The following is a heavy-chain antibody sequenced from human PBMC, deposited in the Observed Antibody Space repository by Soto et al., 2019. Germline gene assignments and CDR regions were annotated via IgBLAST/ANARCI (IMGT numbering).Heavy chain of an antibody. CDR2: ISGSGGDT. CDR3: ARNLPRGSY. J-gene: IGHJ4*02. D-gene: IGHD1-7*01. Sequence: GGSLRLSCAGSGFTFSNIAMSWVRQAPGKGLEWVSTISGSGGDTWYADSVKGRFTVSRDNSEKTLYLHMSSLRADDTAVYYCARNLPRGSYWGQGTQVTVSS. CDR1: GFTFSNIA. V-gene: IGHV3-23*01.